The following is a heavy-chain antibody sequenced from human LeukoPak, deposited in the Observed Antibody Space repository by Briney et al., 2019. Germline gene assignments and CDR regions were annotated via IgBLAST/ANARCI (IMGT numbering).Heavy chain of an antibody. V-gene: IGHV4-59*02. CDR3: ARARYANAWYAFDI. J-gene: IGHJ3*02. D-gene: IGHD2-2*01. Sequence: ASETLSLTCTVSGGSVSSYYWSWIRRPPGRGLEWLAYLSHSGSSDSNPSLTSRVTTLVDTSKNQFSLKLTSVTAADTAAYYCARARYANAWYAFDIWGHGTMVTVSS. CDR1: GGSVSSYY. CDR2: LSHSGSS.